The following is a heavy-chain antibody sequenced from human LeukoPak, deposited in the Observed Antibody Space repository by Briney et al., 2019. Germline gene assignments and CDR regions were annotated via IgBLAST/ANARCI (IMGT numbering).Heavy chain of an antibody. CDR2: INPTTGDT. V-gene: IGHV1-46*01. CDR3: ARYGFSTVWQGGWHAFDI. D-gene: IGHD6-13*01. Sequence: ASVKVSCKASGYTFTSYYMHWVRQAPGQGLEWMGIINPTTGDTTYAQKFQGRLTMTRDMSTSTVYMELSSLTSEDTAVFYCARYGFSTVWQGGWHAFDIWGQGIVVTVSS. CDR1: GYTFTSYY. J-gene: IGHJ3*02.